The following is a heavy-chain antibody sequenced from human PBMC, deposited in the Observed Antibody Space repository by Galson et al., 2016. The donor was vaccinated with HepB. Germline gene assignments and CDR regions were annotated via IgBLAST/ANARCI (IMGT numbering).Heavy chain of an antibody. D-gene: IGHD4-17*01. V-gene: IGHV1-3*04. Sequence: SVKVSCKASGYTFTGHGLHWVRQAPGQRLEWMGGINTAYGNTEYSQKFQGRVTITTDTSATLVFLDLSSLRSEDTAVYYCARLGFGFFGDYSYFEFWGRGTLVTVSS. J-gene: IGHJ4*02. CDR1: GYTFTGHG. CDR2: INTAYGNT. CDR3: ARLGFGFFGDYSYFEF.